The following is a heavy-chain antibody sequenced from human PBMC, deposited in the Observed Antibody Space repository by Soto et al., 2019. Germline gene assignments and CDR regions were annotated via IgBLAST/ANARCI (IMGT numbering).Heavy chain of an antibody. J-gene: IGHJ4*02. Sequence: GGSLRLSCAASGFAFSGYGMHWVRQAPGKGLEWVALIWYDGSKTYHADSVKGRFTISRDVSKSTLSLQMNSLRFDDTAVYYCVRDPATVTSYFDYWGQGALVTVSS. CDR2: IWYDGSKT. CDR3: VRDPATVTSYFDY. CDR1: GFAFSGYG. D-gene: IGHD4-17*01. V-gene: IGHV3-33*01.